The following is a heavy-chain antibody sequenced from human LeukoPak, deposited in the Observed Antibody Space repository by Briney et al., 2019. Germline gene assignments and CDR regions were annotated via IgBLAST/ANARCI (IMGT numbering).Heavy chain of an antibody. J-gene: IGHJ3*02. Sequence: GGSLRLSCAASGFTFSGSAMHWVRQASGKGLEWVGRIRSKANSYATAYAASVKGRFTISRDDSKNTAYLQMNSLRTEDTAVYYCTTNWVGWLLTHAFDIWGQGTMVTVSS. D-gene: IGHD5-18*01. CDR1: GFTFSGSA. CDR2: IRSKANSYAT. V-gene: IGHV3-73*01. CDR3: TTNWVGWLLTHAFDI.